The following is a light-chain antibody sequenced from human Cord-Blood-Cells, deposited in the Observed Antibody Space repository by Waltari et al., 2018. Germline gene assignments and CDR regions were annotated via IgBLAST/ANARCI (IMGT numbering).Light chain of an antibody. CDR2: EVS. CDR1: SSDVGGYNY. CDR3: SSYTSSSTWV. V-gene: IGLV2-14*01. J-gene: IGLJ3*02. Sequence: QSALTQPASVSGSPGQSITISCTGTSSDVGGYNYVSWYQQHPGKAPKPMIYEVSNRPSGVSNRFPGSKSGNTASLTISGLQAEDDADYYCSSYTSSSTWVFGGGTKLTVL.